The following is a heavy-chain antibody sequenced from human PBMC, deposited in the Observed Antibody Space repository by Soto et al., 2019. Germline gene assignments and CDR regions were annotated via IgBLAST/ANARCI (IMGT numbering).Heavy chain of an antibody. CDR1: GYTFTNYD. J-gene: IGHJ6*03. D-gene: IGHD3-16*01. CDR3: ARSATYLGFRYYYYYMDV. CDR2: MNPNSGNT. V-gene: IGHV1-8*01. Sequence: QVQLVQSGAEVKKPGASVKVSCKASGYTFTNYDINWVLQATGQGLEWMGWMNPNSGNTGYAQKFQGRVTMTRNTSISTAYMELSSLRSEDTAVYYCARSATYLGFRYYYYYMDVWGKGTTVTVSS.